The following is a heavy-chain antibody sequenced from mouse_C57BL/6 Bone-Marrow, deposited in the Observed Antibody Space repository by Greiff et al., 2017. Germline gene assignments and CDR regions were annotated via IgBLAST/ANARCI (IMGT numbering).Heavy chain of an antibody. V-gene: IGHV1-82*01. J-gene: IGHJ4*01. CDR1: GYAFSSSW. CDR2: IYPGDGDT. CDR3: ARGVYHYYAMDY. Sequence: VQLKQSGPELVKPGASVKISCKASGYAFSSSWMNWVKQRPGKGLEWIGRIYPGDGDTNYNGKFKGKATLTADKSSSTAYMQLSSLTSEDSAVYFCARGVYHYYAMDYWGQGTSVTVSS.